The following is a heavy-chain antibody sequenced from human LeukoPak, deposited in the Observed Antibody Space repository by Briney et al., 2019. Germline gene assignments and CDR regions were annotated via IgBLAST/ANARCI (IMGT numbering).Heavy chain of an antibody. CDR3: TREHLGYCSSTSCTALTFDP. CDR1: GDSIISSSYY. D-gene: IGHD2-2*01. V-gene: IGHV4-39*02. Sequence: SETLSLTCSVSGDSIISSSYYWGWVRQPPGEGLEWIGNIDYSGSTHYSPSLKSRVTTSVDSSKNHFSLNLISVTAADTAVYYCTREHLGYCSSTSCTALTFDPWGQGTLVTVSA. CDR2: IDYSGST. J-gene: IGHJ5*02.